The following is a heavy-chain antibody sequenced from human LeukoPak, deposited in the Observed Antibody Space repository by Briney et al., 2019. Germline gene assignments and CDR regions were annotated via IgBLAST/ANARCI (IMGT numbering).Heavy chain of an antibody. CDR3: ARDERRTYDFWSGSYQREYYSSGMDV. CDR2: IYYSGST. Sequence: SETLSLTCTVSGGSISSYYWSWIRQPPGKGLEWTGYIYYSGSTNYNPSLKSRVTISVDTSKNQFSLKLNSVTAADTAVYYCARDERRTYDFWSGSYQREYYSSGMDVWGQGTTVTVSS. D-gene: IGHD3-3*01. CDR1: GGSISSYY. J-gene: IGHJ6*02. V-gene: IGHV4-59*01.